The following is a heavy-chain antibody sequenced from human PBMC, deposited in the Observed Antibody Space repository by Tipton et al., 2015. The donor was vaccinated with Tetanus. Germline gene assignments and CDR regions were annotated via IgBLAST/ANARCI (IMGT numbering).Heavy chain of an antibody. CDR3: ARELELRFSIFYYYGMDV. J-gene: IGHJ6*02. CDR1: GFTVSSNY. CDR2: IYSGGST. Sequence: SLRLSCAASGFTVSSNYMSWVRQAPGKGLEWVSDIYSGGSTYYADSVKGRFTISRDNAKNSLFLQMSSLRAEDTAVYYCARELELRFSIFYYYGMDVWGQGATVTVSS. V-gene: IGHV3-66*01. D-gene: IGHD1-7*01.